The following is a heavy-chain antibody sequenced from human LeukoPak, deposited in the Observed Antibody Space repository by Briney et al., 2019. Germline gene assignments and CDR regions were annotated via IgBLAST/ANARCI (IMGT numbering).Heavy chain of an antibody. V-gene: IGHV3-23*01. CDR1: GFTFSSYA. D-gene: IGHD2-15*01. CDR2: IRNSGVIT. CDR3: AKMRPEIVVVAEIDF. Sequence: PGGSLRLSCAASGFTFSSYAMSWVRQAPGKGVEWVSAIRNSGVITYYADSVKGRFTISRDNSKNTLYLQMNSLRAEDTAVYYCAKMRPEIVVVAEIDFWGQGTLVTVSS. J-gene: IGHJ4*02.